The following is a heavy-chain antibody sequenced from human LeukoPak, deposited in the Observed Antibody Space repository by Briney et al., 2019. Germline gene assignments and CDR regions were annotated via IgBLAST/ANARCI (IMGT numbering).Heavy chain of an antibody. D-gene: IGHD2-2*01. V-gene: IGHV3-21*01. Sequence: GGSLRLSCAASGFTFSSYSMNWVRQAPGKGLEWVSSISSSSSYIYYADSVKGRFTISRDNAKNSLYLQMSSLRAEDTAVYYCARVWDCSSTSCLYYYYYGMDVWGQGTTVTVSS. CDR2: ISSSSSYI. CDR1: GFTFSSYS. J-gene: IGHJ6*02. CDR3: ARVWDCSSTSCLYYYYYGMDV.